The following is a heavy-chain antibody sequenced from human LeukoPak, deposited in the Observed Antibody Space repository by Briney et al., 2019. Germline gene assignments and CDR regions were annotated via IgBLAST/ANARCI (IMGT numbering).Heavy chain of an antibody. CDR1: GGSISSTVW. CDR2: IFHYGTT. D-gene: IGHD4-23*01. V-gene: IGHV4-4*02. Sequence: NPSETLSLTCAVSGGSISSTVWWSWVRQPPGKGLEWIGDIFHYGTTNYNPSLKSRLTMSVDTSTNQFSLKLNSVTAADTAGYYCAGWGVDYGGKFDYLDYWGQGMLVTVSS. J-gene: IGHJ4*02. CDR3: AGWGVDYGGKFDYLDY.